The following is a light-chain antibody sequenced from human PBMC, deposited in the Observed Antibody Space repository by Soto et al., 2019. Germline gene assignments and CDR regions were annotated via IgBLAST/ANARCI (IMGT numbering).Light chain of an antibody. Sequence: EIVLTQSPATLSLSPGERATLSCRASQSVSVYLAWYQQKPGQAPRLLIYDASNRATGIPARFSGSGSGTDFTLTISGLEREDVAVNYCQQRSNWLFGPGTKVDIK. V-gene: IGKV3-11*01. J-gene: IGKJ3*01. CDR1: QSVSVY. CDR3: QQRSNWL. CDR2: DAS.